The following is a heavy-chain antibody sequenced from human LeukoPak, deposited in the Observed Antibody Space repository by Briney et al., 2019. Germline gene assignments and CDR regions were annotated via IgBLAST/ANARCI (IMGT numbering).Heavy chain of an antibody. Sequence: PGGSLRLSCAPSGFTVNSNYMSWVRQAPGKGLEWVSIIYSGGSTYYADSVKGRFTISRDNSKNTLYLQMHSLRVEDTAVYYCGKGRSMLGELSGDYWGQGTLVTVSS. J-gene: IGHJ4*02. CDR2: IYSGGST. CDR3: GKGRSMLGELSGDY. D-gene: IGHD3-10*02. CDR1: GFTVNSNY. V-gene: IGHV3-66*01.